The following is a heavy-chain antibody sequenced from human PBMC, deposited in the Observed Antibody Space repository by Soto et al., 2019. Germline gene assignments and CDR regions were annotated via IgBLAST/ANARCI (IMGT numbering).Heavy chain of an antibody. CDR3: ARAAGTVWFDP. Sequence: QVQLQESGPGLVKPSETLSLTCTVSGGSVSSGSYYWIWIRQPPGKGLEWIGYISYSGSTNYNPSLKSQVTISVDTSKNQFSLKLSSVTAADTAVYYCARAAGTVWFDPWGQGTLVTVSS. CDR2: ISYSGST. CDR1: GGSVSSGSYY. J-gene: IGHJ5*02. V-gene: IGHV4-61*01. D-gene: IGHD6-19*01.